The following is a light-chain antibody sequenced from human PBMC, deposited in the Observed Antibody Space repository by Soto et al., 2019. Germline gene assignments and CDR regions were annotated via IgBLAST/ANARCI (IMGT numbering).Light chain of an antibody. J-gene: IGKJ4*01. CDR1: QTVSSY. V-gene: IGKV3-11*01. Sequence: EIVLTQSPATLSLSPGERATLSCRASQTVSSYLLWYQQKPGQAPRLLIYDASNRATGIPARFSGSGSETDFTLTISSLEPEDSVVYYCQQRSNWPSLTFGGGTKVDI. CDR3: QQRSNWPSLT. CDR2: DAS.